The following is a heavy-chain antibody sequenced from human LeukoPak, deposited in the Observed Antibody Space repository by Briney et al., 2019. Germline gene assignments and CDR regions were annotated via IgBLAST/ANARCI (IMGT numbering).Heavy chain of an antibody. CDR2: INHSGST. J-gene: IGHJ5*02. D-gene: IGHD3-3*01. CDR3: ARAHITIFGVAEGVWFDP. CDR1: GGSFSGYY. V-gene: IGHV4-34*01. Sequence: SETLSLTCAVYGGSFSGYYWGWIRQPPGKGLEWIGEINHSGSTNYNPSLKSRVTISVDTSKNQFSLKLSSETAADTAVYYCARAHITIFGVAEGVWFDPWGQGTLVTVSS.